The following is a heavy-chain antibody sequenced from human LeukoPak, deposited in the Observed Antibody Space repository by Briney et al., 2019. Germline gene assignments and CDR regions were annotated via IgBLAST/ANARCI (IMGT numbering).Heavy chain of an antibody. CDR3: ARDLKTYYYGSGSIEY. CDR2: IWYDGSNK. D-gene: IGHD3-10*01. J-gene: IGHJ4*02. CDR1: GFTFSSYA. Sequence: PGGSLRLSCAASGFTFSSYAMHWVRQAPGKGLEWVAVIWYDGSNKYYVDSVKGRFTISRDNSKNTLYLQMNSLRAEDTAVYYCARDLKTYYYGSGSIEYWGQGTLVTVSS. V-gene: IGHV3-33*01.